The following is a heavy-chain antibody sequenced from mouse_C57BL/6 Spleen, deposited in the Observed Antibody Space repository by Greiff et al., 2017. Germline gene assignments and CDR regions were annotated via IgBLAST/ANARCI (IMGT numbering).Heavy chain of an antibody. V-gene: IGHV1-9*01. D-gene: IGHD1-1*01. CDR2: ILPGSGST. CDR1: GYTFTGYW. Sequence: QVQLQQSGAELMKPGASVKLSCKATGYTFTGYWIAWVKQRPGHGLEWIGEILPGSGSTNYPEKFKGKATFTADTSSNTAYMQLSSLTTEDSAIYNWASPGLLRSVNWGQDTTRTVSS. CDR3: ASPGLLRSVN. J-gene: IGHJ2*01.